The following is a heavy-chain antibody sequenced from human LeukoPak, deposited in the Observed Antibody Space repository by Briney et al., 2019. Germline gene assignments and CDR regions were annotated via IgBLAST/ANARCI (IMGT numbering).Heavy chain of an antibody. Sequence: SETLSLTCTVSGGSISSYNWCWVRQPPGPGLGWMGYVDYCGSTNYNPSLNSRITISVDTSKNQFSLNLSSVTAADTAVYYCARDCSSSSCYCVVGMDVWGKGTTVTVSS. J-gene: IGHJ6*04. CDR1: GGSISSYN. D-gene: IGHD2-2*01. V-gene: IGHV4-59*01. CDR3: ARDCSSSSCYCVVGMDV. CDR2: VDYCGST.